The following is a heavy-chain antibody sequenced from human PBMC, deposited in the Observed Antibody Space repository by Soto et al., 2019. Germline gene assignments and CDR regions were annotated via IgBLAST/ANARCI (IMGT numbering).Heavy chain of an antibody. CDR2: IIPILGIA. CDR3: ARLTYCSSTSCPGAFDI. V-gene: IGHV1-69*02. D-gene: IGHD2-2*01. J-gene: IGHJ3*02. Sequence: SVKVSCKASGGTFSSYTISWVRQAPGQGLEWMGRIIPILGIANYAQKFQGRVTITADKSTSTAYMELSSLRSEDTAVYYCARLTYCSSTSCPGAFDIWGQGTMVTVSS. CDR1: GGTFSSYT.